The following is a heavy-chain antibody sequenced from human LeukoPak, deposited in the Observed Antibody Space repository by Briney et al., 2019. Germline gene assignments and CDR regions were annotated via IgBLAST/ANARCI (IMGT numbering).Heavy chain of an antibody. D-gene: IGHD3-22*01. Sequence: GGSLRLSCAASGFTFSSYAMHWVRQAPGKGLEWVSGISGSGGSTYYADSVKGRFTISRDNSKNTLYLQMSSLRAEDTAVYYCARPSVRYYDSGGYYFDYWGQGTLVTVSS. CDR3: ARPSVRYYDSGGYYFDY. V-gene: IGHV3-23*01. CDR2: ISGSGGST. CDR1: GFTFSSYA. J-gene: IGHJ4*02.